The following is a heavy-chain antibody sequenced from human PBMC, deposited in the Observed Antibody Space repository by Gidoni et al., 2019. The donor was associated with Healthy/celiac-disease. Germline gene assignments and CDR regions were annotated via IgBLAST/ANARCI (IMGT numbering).Heavy chain of an antibody. CDR2: IYPGESDT. CDR3: ARFRRGVVPAAMYWFDP. J-gene: IGHJ5*02. Sequence: EVQLVQSGAEVKKPGESLKISCKGSGYSFTSYWIGGVRQMPGKGLEWMGIIYPGESDTRYSPSFQGQVTISADKSISTAYLQWSSLKASDTAMYYCARFRRGVVPAAMYWFDPWGQGTLVTVSS. CDR1: GYSFTSYW. D-gene: IGHD2-2*01. V-gene: IGHV5-51*03.